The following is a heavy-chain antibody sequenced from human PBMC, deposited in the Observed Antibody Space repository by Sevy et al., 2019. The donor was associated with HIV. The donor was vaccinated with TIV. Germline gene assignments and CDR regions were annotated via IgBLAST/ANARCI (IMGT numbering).Heavy chain of an antibody. V-gene: IGHV3-7*04. CDR3: ARASCRNGYSPIVFPNYPGGYYYYRDV. CDR1: GFTFRNYW. CDR2: IKVDGSEK. Sequence: GGSLRLSCVASGFTFRNYWMTWVRQAPGKGLEWVATIKVDGSEKYYLDSVKGRCTMSRNEAKNSLLLQMNSLRDEDTALDYCARASCRNGYSPIVFPNYPGGYYYYRDVSRKGTTVTVSS. J-gene: IGHJ6*03. D-gene: IGHD5-18*01.